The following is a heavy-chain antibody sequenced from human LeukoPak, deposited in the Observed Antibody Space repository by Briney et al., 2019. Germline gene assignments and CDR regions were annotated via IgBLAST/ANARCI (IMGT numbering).Heavy chain of an antibody. CDR1: GFTFSTYS. V-gene: IGHV3-23*01. CDR2: ISGSGGST. J-gene: IGHJ4*02. CDR3: AKVNFPTESFDY. Sequence: GGSLRLSCAASGFTFSTYSMNWVRQAPGKGLEWVSAISGSGGSTYYADSVKGRFTISRDNSKNTLYLQMNSLRAEDTAVYYCAKVNFPTESFDYWGQGSLVTVSS. D-gene: IGHD3-3*01.